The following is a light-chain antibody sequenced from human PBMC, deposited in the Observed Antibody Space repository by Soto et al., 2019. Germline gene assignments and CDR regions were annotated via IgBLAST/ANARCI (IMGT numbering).Light chain of an antibody. J-gene: IGKJ1*01. CDR1: EGISSA. CDR3: QQFNSYPRT. CDR2: DAS. V-gene: IGKV1-13*02. Sequence: AIELTQSPSSLPASVGDRVTITCRASEGISSALAWYQEKPGKAPKLLIYDASSLESGVPSRFSGSGSGTDFTLTISSLQPEDFATYYCQQFNSYPRTFSQGTKVEIK.